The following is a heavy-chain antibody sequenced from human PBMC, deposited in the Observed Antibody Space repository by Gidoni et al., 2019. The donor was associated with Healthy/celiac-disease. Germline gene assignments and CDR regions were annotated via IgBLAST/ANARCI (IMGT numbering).Heavy chain of an antibody. D-gene: IGHD5-12*01. CDR3: AKDGLEGLEMATILDY. CDR2: ISGSGGST. V-gene: IGHV3-23*01. CDR1: GFTFSSYA. J-gene: IGHJ4*02. Sequence: EVQLLESGGGLVQPGGSLRLSCAASGFTFSSYAMSWVRQAPGKGLEWVSAISGSGGSTYYADSVKGRFTISRDNSKNTLYLQMNSLRAEDTAVYYCAKDGLEGLEMATILDYWGQGTLVTVSS.